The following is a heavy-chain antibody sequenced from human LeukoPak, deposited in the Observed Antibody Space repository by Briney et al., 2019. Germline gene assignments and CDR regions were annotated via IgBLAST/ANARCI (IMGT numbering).Heavy chain of an antibody. Sequence: GGSLRLSCAASGFTFSSYWMSWVRQAPGKGLEWVANIKQDGSEKYYVDSVKGRFTISRDNAKNSLYLQMNSLRAEDTAVYYCARDACGSYSWCGAFDIWGQGTMVTVSS. J-gene: IGHJ3*02. V-gene: IGHV3-7*01. CDR1: GFTFSSYW. CDR3: ARDACGSYSWCGAFDI. D-gene: IGHD1-26*01. CDR2: IKQDGSEK.